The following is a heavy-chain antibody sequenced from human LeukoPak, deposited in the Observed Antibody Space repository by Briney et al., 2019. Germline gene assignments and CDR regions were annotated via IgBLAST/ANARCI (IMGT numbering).Heavy chain of an antibody. Sequence: GASVKVSCKASGGTFCSYAISWVRQAPGQGLEWMGGIIPIFGTANYAQKFQGRVTITADESTSTAYMELSSLRSEDTAVYYCARGPPAPATFLPNYGMDVWGQGTTVTVSS. CDR2: IIPIFGTA. V-gene: IGHV1-69*01. CDR1: GGTFCSYA. CDR3: ARGPPAPATFLPNYGMDV. D-gene: IGHD2-2*01. J-gene: IGHJ6*02.